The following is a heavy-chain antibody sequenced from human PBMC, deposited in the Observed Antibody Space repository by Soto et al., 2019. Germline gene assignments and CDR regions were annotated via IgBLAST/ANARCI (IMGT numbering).Heavy chain of an antibody. V-gene: IGHV1-69*04. D-gene: IGHD5-12*01. CDR2: TIPLLNVA. Sequence: GASVKVSCKASGGTFSTSTFTWVRQAPGQGLEWMGRTIPLLNVADYAQDFQGRLTITADKSTSTTYMELTSLTSKDTAVYYCARDSPIGSTFSGYDAIDSWGQGNLVTVSS. CDR1: GGTFSTST. CDR3: ARDSPIGSTFSGYDAIDS. J-gene: IGHJ4*02.